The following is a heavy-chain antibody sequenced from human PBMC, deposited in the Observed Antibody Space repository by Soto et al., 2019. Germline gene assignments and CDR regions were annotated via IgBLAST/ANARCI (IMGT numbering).Heavy chain of an antibody. D-gene: IGHD3-10*01. CDR3: ARQGFGELHGVVDV. CDR2: MGYNGFT. V-gene: IGHV4-59*08. CDR1: GGPMNNYY. J-gene: IGHJ6*02. Sequence: QVQLQESGPGLVKPSETLSLTCTISGGPMNNYYCSWFRQPRGQGLEWIGYMGYNGFTRYNPSLRSRVAISLDTAKNHFSLNLSSVTAADPPLYYCARQGFGELHGVVDVWGQGITVTVSS.